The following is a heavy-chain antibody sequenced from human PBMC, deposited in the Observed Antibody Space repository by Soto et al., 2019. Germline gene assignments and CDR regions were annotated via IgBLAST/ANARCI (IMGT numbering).Heavy chain of an antibody. V-gene: IGHV3-33*01. D-gene: IGHD4-17*01. Sequence: GGSLRLSCAASGFTFSSYGMHWVRQAPGKGLEWVAVIWYDGSNKYYADSVKGRFTISRDNSKNTLYLQMNSLRAEDTAVYYCARDPPVTYGDYELCCAFDIWGQGTMVTVSS. CDR1: GFTFSSYG. J-gene: IGHJ3*02. CDR2: IWYDGSNK. CDR3: ARDPPVTYGDYELCCAFDI.